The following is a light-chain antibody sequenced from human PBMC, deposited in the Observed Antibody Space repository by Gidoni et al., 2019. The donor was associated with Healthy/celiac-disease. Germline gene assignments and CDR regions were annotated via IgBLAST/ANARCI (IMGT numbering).Light chain of an antibody. V-gene: IGKV3-20*01. Sequence: EMVLTKSPGTLSLSPGERATLSCRASQSVSSSYLAWYQQKPGQAPRLLIYGASSRATGFPDRFSGSGSGTDFTLTISRLEPEDFAVYYCQQYGSSPPTFGQGTKVDIK. CDR1: QSVSSSY. CDR2: GAS. CDR3: QQYGSSPPT. J-gene: IGKJ1*01.